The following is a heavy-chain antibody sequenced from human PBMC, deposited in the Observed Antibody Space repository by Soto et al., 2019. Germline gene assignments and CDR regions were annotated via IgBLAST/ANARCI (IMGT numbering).Heavy chain of an antibody. J-gene: IGHJ4*02. CDR2: TSYDGSNK. D-gene: IGHD3-16*01. Sequence: QVQLVESGGGVVQPGTSLRLSCGGSGFTFRSYVIHWVRQAPGKGLEWVALTSYDGSNKFYGDSVKGRLTISRHNSRNTVELQMDSLRFEDTALYYCARWGTTGGLDVWGQGTLVSVSS. V-gene: IGHV3-33*05. CDR1: GFTFRSYV. CDR3: ARWGTTGGLDV.